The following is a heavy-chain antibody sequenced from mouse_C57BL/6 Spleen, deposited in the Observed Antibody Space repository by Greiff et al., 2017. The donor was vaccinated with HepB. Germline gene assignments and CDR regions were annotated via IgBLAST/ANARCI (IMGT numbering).Heavy chain of an antibody. Sequence: EVKLQESGGGLVKPGGSLKLSCAASGFTFSDYGMHWVRQAPEKGLEWVAYISSGSSTIYYADTVKGRFTISRDNAKNTLFLQMTSLRSEDTAMYYCARGGYYVGNYYAMDYWGQGTSVTVSS. V-gene: IGHV5-17*01. CDR1: GFTFSDYG. D-gene: IGHD2-3*01. J-gene: IGHJ4*01. CDR3: ARGGYYVGNYYAMDY. CDR2: ISSGSSTI.